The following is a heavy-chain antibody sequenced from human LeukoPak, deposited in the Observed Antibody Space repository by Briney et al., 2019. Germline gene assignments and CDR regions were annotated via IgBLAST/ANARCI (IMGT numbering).Heavy chain of an antibody. CDR2: IYYSGST. CDR1: GGSISSYY. Sequence: SETLSLTCTVSGGSISSYYWSWIRQPPGKGLEWIGYIYYSGSTNYNPSLKSRVTISVDTSKNQFSLKLSSVTAADTAVYYCARVGAAGQETYYYYGMDVWGQGTTVTVSS. CDR3: ARVGAAGQETYYYYGMDV. D-gene: IGHD6-13*01. J-gene: IGHJ6*02. V-gene: IGHV4-59*01.